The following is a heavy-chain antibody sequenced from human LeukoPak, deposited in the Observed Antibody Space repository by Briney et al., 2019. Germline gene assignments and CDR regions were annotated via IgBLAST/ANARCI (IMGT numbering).Heavy chain of an antibody. CDR3: AGYCSGGSCYSGY. J-gene: IGHJ4*02. D-gene: IGHD2-15*01. V-gene: IGHV3-53*01. Sequence: GGSLRLSCAASGFTVSSNYMSWVRQAPGKGLEWVSVIYSGGGTYYADSVKGRFTISRDNSKNTLYLQMNSLRAEDTAVYYCAGYCSGGSCYSGYWGQGTLVTVSS. CDR2: IYSGGGT. CDR1: GFTVSSNY.